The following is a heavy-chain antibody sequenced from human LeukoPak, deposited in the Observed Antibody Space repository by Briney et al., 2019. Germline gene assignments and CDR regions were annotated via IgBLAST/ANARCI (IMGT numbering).Heavy chain of an antibody. CDR2: IKQDGTDK. J-gene: IGHJ4*02. Sequence: PGGSLRLSCAGSGFTFSTYWMSWVRQAPGKGLDWVANIKQDGTDKYYADSVKGRFTISRDNSKNTLYLQMNSLRAEDTAVYYCARGQGWPNDYWGQGTLVTVSS. D-gene: IGHD6-19*01. CDR3: ARGQGWPNDY. V-gene: IGHV3-7*01. CDR1: GFTFSTYW.